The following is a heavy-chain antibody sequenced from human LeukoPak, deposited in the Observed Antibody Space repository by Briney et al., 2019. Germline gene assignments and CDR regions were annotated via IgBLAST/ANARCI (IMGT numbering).Heavy chain of an antibody. CDR1: GFTFSSYE. Sequence: GSLRLFCAASGFTFSSYEMNWVRQAPGKGLEWLSYINNSGRTRYYADSVKGRFTISRDNAKNSLYLQMNSLRAEDTAVYYCARVDSSGWYWFDPWGQGTLVTVSS. V-gene: IGHV3-48*03. CDR3: ARVDSSGWYWFDP. CDR2: INNSGRTR. J-gene: IGHJ5*02. D-gene: IGHD6-19*01.